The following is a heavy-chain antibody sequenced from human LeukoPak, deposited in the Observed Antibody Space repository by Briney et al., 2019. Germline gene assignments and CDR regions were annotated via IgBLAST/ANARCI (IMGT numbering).Heavy chain of an antibody. CDR2: ISSSSSYI. D-gene: IGHD3-22*01. V-gene: IGHV3-21*01. CDR1: GFTFSSYG. Sequence: GGSLRLSCAASGFTFSSYGMHWVRQAPGKGLEWVSSISSSSSYIYYADSVKGRFTISRDNAKNSLYLQMNSLRAEDTAVYYCARGYYYDSGDDAFDIWGQGTMVTVSS. CDR3: ARGYYYDSGDDAFDI. J-gene: IGHJ3*02.